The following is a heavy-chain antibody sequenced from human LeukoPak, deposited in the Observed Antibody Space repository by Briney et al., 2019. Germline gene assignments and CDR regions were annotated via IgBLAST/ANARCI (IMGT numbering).Heavy chain of an antibody. CDR3: ARGYSSSWYVGSYYYYGMDV. D-gene: IGHD6-13*01. J-gene: IGHJ6*02. CDR2: IKQDGSEK. Sequence: GGSLRLSCAASGFTFSSYWMSWVRQAPGKGLEWVANIKQDGSEKYYVDSVKGRFTISRDNAKNSLYLQTNSLRAEDTAVYYCARGYSSSWYVGSYYYYGMDVWGQGTTVTVSS. CDR1: GFTFSSYW. V-gene: IGHV3-7*01.